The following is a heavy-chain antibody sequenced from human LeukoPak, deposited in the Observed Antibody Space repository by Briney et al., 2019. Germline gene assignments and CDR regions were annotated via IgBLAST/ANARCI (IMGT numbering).Heavy chain of an antibody. J-gene: IGHJ4*02. Sequence: ASVKVSCKASGYTFTSYGISWVRQAPGQGLEWVGWISAYNGNTNYAQKLQGRVTMTTDTSTSTAYMELRSLRSDDTAVYYCAGGKPYCSSTSCRPEFDYWGQGTLVTVSS. CDR1: GYTFTSYG. CDR2: ISAYNGNT. CDR3: AGGKPYCSSTSCRPEFDY. V-gene: IGHV1-18*01. D-gene: IGHD2-2*01.